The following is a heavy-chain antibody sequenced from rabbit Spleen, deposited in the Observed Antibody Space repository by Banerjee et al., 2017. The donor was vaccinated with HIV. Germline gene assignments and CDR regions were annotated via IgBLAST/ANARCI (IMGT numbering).Heavy chain of an antibody. D-gene: IGHD4-1*01. Sequence: QSLEESGGDLVKPEGSLTLTCTVSGIDFSSYFLDSMCWVRQAPGKGLEWIACILGGTSGATYYANWAKGRFTISKTSSTTVTLQMTSLTTADTATYFCARDGYSRGWGIILYYFNLWGPGTLVT. CDR2: ILGGTSGAT. V-gene: IGHV1S40*01. CDR3: ARDGYSRGWGIILYYFNL. J-gene: IGHJ4*01. CDR1: GIDFSSYFLDS.